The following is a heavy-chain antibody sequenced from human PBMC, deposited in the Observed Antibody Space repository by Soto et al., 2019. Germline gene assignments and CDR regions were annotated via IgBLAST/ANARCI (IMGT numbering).Heavy chain of an antibody. CDR1: GYTFTGYY. D-gene: IGHD6-13*01. Sequence: ASVKVSCKDSGYTFTGYYMHWVRQAPGQGLEWMGWINPNSGGTNYAQKFQGRVTMTRDTSISTAYMELSRLRSDDTAVYYCARDGVAAAGRAGHYYYGMDVWGQGTTVTVSS. CDR3: ARDGVAAAGRAGHYYYGMDV. J-gene: IGHJ6*02. V-gene: IGHV1-2*02. CDR2: INPNSGGT.